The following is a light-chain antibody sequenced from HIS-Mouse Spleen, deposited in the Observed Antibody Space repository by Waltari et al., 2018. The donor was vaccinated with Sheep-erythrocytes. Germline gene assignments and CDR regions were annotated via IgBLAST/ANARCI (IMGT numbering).Light chain of an antibody. CDR1: SSDVGGYHY. J-gene: IGLJ1*01. Sequence: QSALTQPRSVSGSPGQSVTISCTGTSSDVGGYHYVSWYQQHPGKAPKLMIYDVSKRPSGFPARFVGSKSGNTASLTISGLQAEDEADYYCCSYAGSYNHVFATGTKVTVL. CDR3: CSYAGSYNHV. CDR2: DVS. V-gene: IGLV2-11*01.